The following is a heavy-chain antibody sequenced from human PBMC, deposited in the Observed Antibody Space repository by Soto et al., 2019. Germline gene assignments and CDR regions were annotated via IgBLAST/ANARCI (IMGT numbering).Heavy chain of an antibody. CDR1: GFTFSSYV. Sequence: EVQLLESGGGLVQPGGSLRLSCAASGFTFSSYVMSWVRQAPGTGLEWVSGISGSGDNTYYADSVKGQFTISRDNSKNTLFLQMNSLRAEDTALYFCAKEMGDYNDSSGSSFDPWGPRTLFTVSS. D-gene: IGHD3-22*01. CDR2: ISGSGDNT. CDR3: AKEMGDYNDSSGSSFDP. V-gene: IGHV3-23*01. J-gene: IGHJ5*02.